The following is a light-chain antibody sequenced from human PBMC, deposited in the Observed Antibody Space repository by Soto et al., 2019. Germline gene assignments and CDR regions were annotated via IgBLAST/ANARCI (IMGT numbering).Light chain of an antibody. Sequence: EIVLTQSPAILSLSPGERATLSCRASQSVSSYLAWYQQEPGQAPRLLIYDASNRATGIPARFSGSGSGTDFTLTISSLEPEDFAVYYCQQSTNWPLTFGGGTKVDIK. CDR1: QSVSSY. CDR2: DAS. J-gene: IGKJ4*01. CDR3: QQSTNWPLT. V-gene: IGKV3-11*01.